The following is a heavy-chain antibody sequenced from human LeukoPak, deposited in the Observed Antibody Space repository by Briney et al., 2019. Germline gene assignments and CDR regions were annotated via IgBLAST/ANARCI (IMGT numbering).Heavy chain of an antibody. CDR1: GFTFDDYA. J-gene: IGHJ4*02. Sequence: GRSLRLSCAASGFTFDDYAMHWVRQAPGKGLERVSGISWNSGSIGYADSVKGRFTISRDNAKNSLYLQMNSLRAEDTALYYCAKDMYTNGAPAANFDYWGQGTLVTVSS. V-gene: IGHV3-9*01. D-gene: IGHD2-8*01. CDR3: AKDMYTNGAPAANFDY. CDR2: ISWNSGSI.